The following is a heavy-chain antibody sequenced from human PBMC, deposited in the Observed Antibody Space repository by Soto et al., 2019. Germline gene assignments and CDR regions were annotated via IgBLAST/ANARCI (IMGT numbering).Heavy chain of an antibody. CDR1: GFTFSGSA. V-gene: IGHV3-73*01. CDR2: IRSKGNSYAT. J-gene: IGHJ3*02. CDR3: TRLLSDAFDI. Sequence: GGSLGLSCAASGFTFSGSAMPWVRQASGKGLEWVGRIRSKGNSYATAYAASVKGRFTISRDNSKNTAYLQMNSLKTEDTAVYYCTRLLSDAFDIWGQGTMVTVSS.